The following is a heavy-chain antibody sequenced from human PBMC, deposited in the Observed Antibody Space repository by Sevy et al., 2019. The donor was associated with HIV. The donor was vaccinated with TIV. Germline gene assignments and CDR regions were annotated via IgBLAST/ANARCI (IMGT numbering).Heavy chain of an antibody. V-gene: IGHV1-24*01. Sequence: ASVKVSCKVSGYTLTELSMHWVRQAPGKGLEWMGGFDPEDGETIYAQTFQGRVTMTEYTSTDTAYMELSRLRSEDTAVYYCATRVITMVQGVIMGYYYYGMDVWGQGTTVTVSS. CDR1: GYTLTELS. CDR3: ATRVITMVQGVIMGYYYYGMDV. J-gene: IGHJ6*02. CDR2: FDPEDGET. D-gene: IGHD3-10*01.